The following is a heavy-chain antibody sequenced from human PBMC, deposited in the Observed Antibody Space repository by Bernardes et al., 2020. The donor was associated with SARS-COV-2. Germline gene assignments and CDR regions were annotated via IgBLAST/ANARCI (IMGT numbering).Heavy chain of an antibody. CDR3: LTIGGSPPGYYFDY. CDR1: GFTFSSYW. Sequence: GGSLRLSCAASGFTFSSYWMSWVRQAPGKGLEWVANIKQDGSEKYYVDSVKGRFTISRDNAKNSLYLQMNSLRAEDTAVYYCLTIGGSPPGYYFDYWGQGTLVTVSS. D-gene: IGHD3-10*01. J-gene: IGHJ4*02. V-gene: IGHV3-7*01. CDR2: IKQDGSEK.